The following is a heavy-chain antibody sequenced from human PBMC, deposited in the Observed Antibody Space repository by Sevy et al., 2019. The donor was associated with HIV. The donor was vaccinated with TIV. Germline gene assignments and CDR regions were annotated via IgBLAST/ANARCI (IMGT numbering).Heavy chain of an antibody. V-gene: IGHV3-11*06. CDR1: GFTFSDHY. D-gene: IGHD3-9*01. J-gene: IGHJ4*02. Sequence: GGSLRLSCAASGFTFSDHYMSWIRQAPGKGLEWISYISSRTGYTNYADSVKGRFTISRDDAKNSVYLQLNSLRAEDTAVYYCARWGIFTGYYSWLDYWGQGTLVTVSS. CDR2: ISSRTGYT. CDR3: ARWGIFTGYYSWLDY.